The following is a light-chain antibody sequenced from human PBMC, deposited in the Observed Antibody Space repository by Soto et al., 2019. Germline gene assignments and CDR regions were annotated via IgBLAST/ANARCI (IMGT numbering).Light chain of an antibody. V-gene: IGLV2-14*01. CDR2: EVS. J-gene: IGLJ1*01. CDR1: SSDVGGYNY. CDR3: SSYTSSSTGV. Sequence: QSALTQPASVSGSPGQSITISCTGTSSDVGGYNYASWYQQHPGKAPKLMIYEVSNRPSGVSNRLSGSKSGNTASLTISGLQAEDEADYYCSSYTSSSTGVFGTGTKVTVL.